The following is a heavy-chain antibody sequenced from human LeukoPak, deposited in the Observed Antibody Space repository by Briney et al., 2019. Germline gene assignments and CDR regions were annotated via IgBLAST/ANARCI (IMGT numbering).Heavy chain of an antibody. Sequence: SETQSLTCTVSGGSMSSYSWSWIRQPPGEGLEWIGFIYYSGSTNYNPSLKSRVTISVDTSKNQFSLKVNSVTAADTAVYYCARHRTSGWGLDYWGQGTLVTVSS. CDR1: GGSMSSYS. V-gene: IGHV4-59*08. D-gene: IGHD6-19*01. CDR2: IYYSGST. CDR3: ARHRTSGWGLDY. J-gene: IGHJ4*02.